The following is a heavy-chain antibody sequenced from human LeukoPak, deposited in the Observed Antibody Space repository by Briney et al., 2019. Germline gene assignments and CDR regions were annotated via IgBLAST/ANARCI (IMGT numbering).Heavy chain of an antibody. J-gene: IGHJ6*03. Sequence: GGSLRLSCAASGFTFSSYWMSWVRQAPGKGLEWVANIKQDGSEKYYVDSVKGRFTISRDNAKNSLYLQMNGLRAEDTAVYYCARAPYSSGWPYYYYYMDVWGKGTTVTVSS. V-gene: IGHV3-7*01. D-gene: IGHD6-19*01. CDR1: GFTFSSYW. CDR3: ARAPYSSGWPYYYYYMDV. CDR2: IKQDGSEK.